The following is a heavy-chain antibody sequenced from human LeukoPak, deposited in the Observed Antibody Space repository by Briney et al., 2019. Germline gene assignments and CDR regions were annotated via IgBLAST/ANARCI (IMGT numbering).Heavy chain of an antibody. Sequence: SETLSLTCSVSGGSISSGGYYWSWIRQHPGKGLEWIGYIYYSGSTYYNPSLKSRVTISVETSKNQFSLKLSSVTAADTAVYYCASSVDTAMVTFNYWGQGTLVTVSS. V-gene: IGHV4-31*03. CDR1: GGSISSGGYY. D-gene: IGHD5-18*01. J-gene: IGHJ4*02. CDR3: ASSVDTAMVTFNY. CDR2: IYYSGST.